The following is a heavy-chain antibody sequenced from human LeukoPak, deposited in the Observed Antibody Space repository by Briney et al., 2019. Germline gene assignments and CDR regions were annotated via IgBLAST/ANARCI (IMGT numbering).Heavy chain of an antibody. D-gene: IGHD2-15*01. J-gene: IGHJ3*02. Sequence: PGGSLRLSCAASGFTFSSYAMHWVRQAPGKGLEWVAVISYDGSNKYYADSVKGRFTISRDNSKNTLYLQMNSLRAEDTAVYYCARDGARYCSGGSCYGAFDIWGQGTMVTVSS. V-gene: IGHV3-30*04. CDR1: GFTFSSYA. CDR3: ARDGARYCSGGSCYGAFDI. CDR2: ISYDGSNK.